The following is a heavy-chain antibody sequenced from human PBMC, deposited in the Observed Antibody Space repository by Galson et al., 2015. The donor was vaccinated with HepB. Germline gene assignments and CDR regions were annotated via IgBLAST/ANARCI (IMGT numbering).Heavy chain of an antibody. V-gene: IGHV5-10-1*01. Sequence: SGAEVKKPGESLRISCKGSGYSFTSYWISWVRQMPGKGLEWMGRIDPSDSYTNYSPSFQGHVTISADKSISTAYLQWSSLKASDTAMYYCARRHWGDTAMNYYGMDVWGQGTTVTVSS. J-gene: IGHJ6*02. CDR1: GYSFTSYW. CDR2: IDPSDSYT. CDR3: ARRHWGDTAMNYYGMDV. D-gene: IGHD5-18*01.